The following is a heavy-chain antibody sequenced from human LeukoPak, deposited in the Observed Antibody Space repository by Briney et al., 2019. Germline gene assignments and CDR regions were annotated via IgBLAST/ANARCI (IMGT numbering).Heavy chain of an antibody. D-gene: IGHD3-22*01. CDR1: GFTFSSYA. J-gene: IGHJ4*02. CDR3: AKGSQSGHYYDSSVHFDY. Sequence: GGSLRLSCAASGFTFSSYAMSWVRQAPGKGLEWVPAISGSGGSTYYADSVKGRFTISRDNSKNTLYLQMNSLRAEDTAVYYCAKGSQSGHYYDSSVHFDYWGQGTLVTVSS. V-gene: IGHV3-23*01. CDR2: ISGSGGST.